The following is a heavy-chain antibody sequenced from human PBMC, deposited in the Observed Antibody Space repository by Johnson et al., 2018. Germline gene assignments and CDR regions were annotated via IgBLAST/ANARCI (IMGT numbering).Heavy chain of an antibody. J-gene: IGHJ3*02. CDR2: ISWNSGSI. CDR1: GFTFDDYA. V-gene: IGHV3-9*01. Sequence: VQLVESGGGLVQPGRSLRLSCAASGFTFDDYAMHWVRQAPGKGLEWVSGISWNSGSIGYADSVKGRFPISRDNAKNSLYLQMNSLRAEDTALYYCAKESGGGRDAFDIWGQGTMVTVSS. D-gene: IGHD1-26*01. CDR3: AKESGGGRDAFDI.